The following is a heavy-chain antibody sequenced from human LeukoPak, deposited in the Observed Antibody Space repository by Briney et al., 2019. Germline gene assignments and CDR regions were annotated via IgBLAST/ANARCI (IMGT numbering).Heavy chain of an antibody. CDR1: GFTFSNYW. V-gene: IGHV3-7*01. J-gene: IGHJ4*02. D-gene: IGHD3-22*01. Sequence: HPGGSLRLSCAASGFTFSNYWMTWVRQAPGKGLEWVANIKEDGSEDNYVDSVKGRFTISRDNARNSLYLQMNSLRDEDTAVYFCARTLAARDTSAYIDYWGQGTLVTVSS. CDR2: IKEDGSED. CDR3: ARTLAARDTSAYIDY.